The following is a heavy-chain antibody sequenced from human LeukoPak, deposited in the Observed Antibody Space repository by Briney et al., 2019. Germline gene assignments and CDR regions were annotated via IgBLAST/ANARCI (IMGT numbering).Heavy chain of an antibody. CDR2: INTNTGNP. CDR3: AREGVVVPAAMSYYYYYMDV. D-gene: IGHD2-2*01. CDR1: GYTFTSYA. J-gene: IGHJ6*03. Sequence: ASVKVSCKASGYTFTSYAMNWVRQAPGQGLEWMGWINTNTGNPTYAQGFTGRFVFSLDTSVSTAYLQISSLKAEDTAVYYCAREGVVVPAAMSYYYYYMDVWGKGTTVTVSS. V-gene: IGHV7-4-1*02.